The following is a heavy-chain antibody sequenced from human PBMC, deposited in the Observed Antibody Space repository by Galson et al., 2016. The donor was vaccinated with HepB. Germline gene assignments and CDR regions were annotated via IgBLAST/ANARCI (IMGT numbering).Heavy chain of an antibody. CDR2: IFHSGST. CDR3: ARVAGAFDI. J-gene: IGHJ3*02. Sequence: TLSLTCAVSGGSISRGGYSWSWIRQPPGKGLEWIGYIFHSGSTYYNPSLKSRVTISVDRSKNQFSLELNSVTAADTAVYYCARVAGAFDIWGQGTMVIVSS. V-gene: IGHV4-30-2*01. CDR1: GGSISRGGYS. D-gene: IGHD2-15*01.